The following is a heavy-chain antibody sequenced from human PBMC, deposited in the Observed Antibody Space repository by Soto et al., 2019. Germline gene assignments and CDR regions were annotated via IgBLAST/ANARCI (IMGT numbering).Heavy chain of an antibody. CDR1: GFTFSDYF. CDR3: VRDSARIVVVPRVDGDNWLDP. V-gene: IGHV3-11*06. D-gene: IGHD2-2*01. CDR2: ISGSSDNI. Sequence: QVQLVESGGGVVKPAGSLRLSCAASGFTFSDYFMSWIRQAPGKGLEWVSFISGSSDNIKYAGSVKGRFTISRDNAKNSLYLQMNSLRAEDTAVYYCVRDSARIVVVPRVDGDNWLDPWGQGTLVTVSS. J-gene: IGHJ5*02.